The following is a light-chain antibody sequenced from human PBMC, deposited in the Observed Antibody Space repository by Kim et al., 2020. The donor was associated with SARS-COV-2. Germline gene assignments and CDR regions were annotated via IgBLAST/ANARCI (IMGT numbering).Light chain of an antibody. CDR3: AAWDDSLNCPV. CDR2: SNN. V-gene: IGLV1-44*01. Sequence: GQGVTISCSGSSSNIGSNAVNWYQQLPGTAPKLLIYSNNQRPSGVPDRFSGSKSGTSASLAISGPQSEDEADYYCAAWDDSLNCPVFGGGTQLTVL. CDR1: SSNIGSNA. J-gene: IGLJ2*01.